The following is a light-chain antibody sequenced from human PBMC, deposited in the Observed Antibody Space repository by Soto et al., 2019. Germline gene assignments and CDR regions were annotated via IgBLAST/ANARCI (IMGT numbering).Light chain of an antibody. V-gene: IGKV3-20*01. CDR3: QQYGGSPPYT. Sequence: LTQSPGTLSLSPGERATISCRASQTISSTYVAWYQHKPGQAPRLLIYGASSRATGIPHRFSGRGSGTHFTLTISRLEPEDCGVYYCQQYGGSPPYTFGQGTRLEIK. CDR2: GAS. J-gene: IGKJ2*01. CDR1: QTISSTY.